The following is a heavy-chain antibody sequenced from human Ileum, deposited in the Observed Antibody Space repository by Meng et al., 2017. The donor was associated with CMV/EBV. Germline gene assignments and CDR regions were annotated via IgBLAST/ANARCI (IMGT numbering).Heavy chain of an antibody. CDR3: ARDSSGWPNNYWYFDL. Sequence: QWQRQEAGPAMLRPSETLSLTCPVAGGSISTCYWSWIRQPPGKGLEWIGYIYYSGSTNYNPSLKSRVTISVDTSKNQFSLKLSSVTAADTAVYYCARDSSGWPNNYWYFDLWGRGTLVTVSS. D-gene: IGHD6-19*01. V-gene: IGHV4-59*01. CDR2: IYYSGST. J-gene: IGHJ2*01. CDR1: GGSISTCY.